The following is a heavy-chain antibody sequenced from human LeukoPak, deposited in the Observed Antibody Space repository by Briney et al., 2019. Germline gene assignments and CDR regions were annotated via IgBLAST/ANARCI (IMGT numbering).Heavy chain of an antibody. J-gene: IGHJ4*02. Sequence: PGGSLRLSCAASGFTFSIYWMTWVRQAPGKGLEWVANIKTDGSQIYYVDSVKGRFTISRDNAKNSLYLQMSSLRAEDTAVYYCARDVNWETYWGQGTLVTVSS. V-gene: IGHV3-7*01. CDR2: IKTDGSQI. CDR1: GFTFSIYW. D-gene: IGHD1-1*01. CDR3: ARDVNWETY.